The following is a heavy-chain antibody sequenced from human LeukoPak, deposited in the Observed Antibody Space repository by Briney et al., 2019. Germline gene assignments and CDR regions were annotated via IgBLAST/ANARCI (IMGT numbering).Heavy chain of an antibody. CDR2: ISSSSSYI. Sequence: GGSLRLSCAASGFTFSSYSMNWVRQAPGRGLEWGSSISSSSSYIYYADSVKGRFTISRDNAKNSLYLQMNSLRAEDTAVYYCARDPDKNYYCDYMDVWGKGTTVTVSS. V-gene: IGHV3-21*01. D-gene: IGHD3-22*01. J-gene: IGHJ6*03. CDR1: GFTFSSYS. CDR3: ARDPDKNYYCDYMDV.